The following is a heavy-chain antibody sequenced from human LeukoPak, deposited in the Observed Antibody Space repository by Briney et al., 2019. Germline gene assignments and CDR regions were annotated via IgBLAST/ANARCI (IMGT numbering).Heavy chain of an antibody. D-gene: IGHD1-1*01. CDR1: GGSIRSDTYY. Sequence: PSETQSLTCSVSGGSIRSDTYYWGWIRQPPGKGLEWIGSIYFGGNTHYNPSLKSRVTIFVDTSKNQFSLSLSSVTAADTAIYYCARKYLQLDGIDSWGQGTLVTVSS. CDR3: ARKYLQLDGIDS. J-gene: IGHJ4*02. V-gene: IGHV4-39*01. CDR2: IYFGGNT.